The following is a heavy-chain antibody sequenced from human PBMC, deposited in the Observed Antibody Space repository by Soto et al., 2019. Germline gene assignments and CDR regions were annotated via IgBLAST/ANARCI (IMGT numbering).Heavy chain of an antibody. CDR1: GSSITSSNW. V-gene: IGHV4-4*02. J-gene: IGHJ4*02. CDR3: ARRYYYDSSGYYLGD. Sequence: QVQLRESGPRLVKPSGTLSLTCAVSGSSITSSNWWTWVRQPPGKGLEWIGESHHSGSSNYNPSLKSRVTISVDKSKNQFFLKLTSVTAADTAVYYCARRYYYDSSGYYLGDWGQGTLVTVSS. D-gene: IGHD3-22*01. CDR2: SHHSGSS.